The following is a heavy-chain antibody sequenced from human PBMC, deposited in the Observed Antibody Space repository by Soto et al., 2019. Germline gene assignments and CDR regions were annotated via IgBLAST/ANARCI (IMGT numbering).Heavy chain of an antibody. CDR2: IIPIFGTA. Sequence: ASVKVSCKASGGTFSSYAISWVRQAPGQGLEWMGGIIPIFGTANYAQKFQGRVTITADESTSTAYMELSSLRSEDTAVYYCARESSPHCSGGSCYVDPWGQGTLVTVSS. V-gene: IGHV1-69*13. J-gene: IGHJ5*02. CDR3: ARESSPHCSGGSCYVDP. D-gene: IGHD2-15*01. CDR1: GGTFSSYA.